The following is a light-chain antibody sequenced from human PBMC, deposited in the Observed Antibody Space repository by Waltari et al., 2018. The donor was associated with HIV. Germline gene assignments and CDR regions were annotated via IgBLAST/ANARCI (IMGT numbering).Light chain of an antibody. Sequence: SYDRTHHPSVSVSQGQTAGTTSPEDALARRNAYWYQQKPVQAPVLMISKDNERPSGTHERFSGSSSGTTVTLTISGVQAEDEADYYCQSADSGGTWDVVFGGGTKLTVL. J-gene: IGLJ2*01. V-gene: IGLV3-25*03. CDR2: KDN. CDR1: ALARRN. CDR3: QSADSGGTWDVV.